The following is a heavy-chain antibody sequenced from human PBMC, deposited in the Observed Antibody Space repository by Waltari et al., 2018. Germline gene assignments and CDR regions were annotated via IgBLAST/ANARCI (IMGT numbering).Heavy chain of an antibody. Sequence: QVQLVESGGGVVQPGGSLRLSCVASGFTLSSCGMHWVRQAPGKGLEWVAFLRYDGTNKYYAGPVKGRFIISRDDSKNTLYLQMNSLRAEDTAVYYCVTNYGSETYYEFDYWGQGTLVTVSS. CDR2: LRYDGTNK. V-gene: IGHV3-30*02. CDR3: VTNYGSETYYEFDY. D-gene: IGHD3-10*01. J-gene: IGHJ4*02. CDR1: GFTLSSCG.